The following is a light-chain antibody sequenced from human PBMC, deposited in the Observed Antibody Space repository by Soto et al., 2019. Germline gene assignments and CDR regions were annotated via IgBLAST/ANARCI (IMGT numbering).Light chain of an antibody. CDR2: GAS. V-gene: IGKV3-20*01. CDR1: QSVSGSY. J-gene: IGKJ1*01. Sequence: MVLTQSPGTLSLSPGDRATLSSSASQSVSGSYLAWYQQKPGLAPRLLIYGASIRATGIPDRFSGSGSGIDFTLTISRLEPEDFAVYYCQQYGSSPRTFGQGTKVEIK. CDR3: QQYGSSPRT.